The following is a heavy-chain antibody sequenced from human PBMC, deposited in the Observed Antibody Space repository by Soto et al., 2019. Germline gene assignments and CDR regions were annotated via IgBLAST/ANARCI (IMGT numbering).Heavy chain of an antibody. CDR2: ISYDGSNK. V-gene: IGHV3-30*18. CDR3: AKDREEYYYGMDV. J-gene: IGHJ6*02. CDR1: GFSFSSYG. Sequence: GSLRLSCAASGFSFSSYGMHWVRQAPGKGLEWVAVISYDGSNKNYADSVKGRFTISRDNSKNTLYLQMNSLRGEDTALYYCAKDREEYYYGMDVWGQGTTVTVSS.